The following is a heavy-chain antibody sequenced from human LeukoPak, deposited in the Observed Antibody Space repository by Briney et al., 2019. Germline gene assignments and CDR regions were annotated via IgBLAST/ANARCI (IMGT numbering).Heavy chain of an antibody. CDR1: GGSFSGYY. Sequence: SETLSLTCAVYGGSFSGYYWSWIRQPPGKGLEWIGSIYYSGSTYYNPSLKSRVTISVDTSKNQFSLKLSSVTAADTAVYYCASGGEQQLARWGQGTLVTVSS. J-gene: IGHJ4*02. V-gene: IGHV4-34*01. CDR3: ASGGEQQLAR. D-gene: IGHD6-13*01. CDR2: IYYSGST.